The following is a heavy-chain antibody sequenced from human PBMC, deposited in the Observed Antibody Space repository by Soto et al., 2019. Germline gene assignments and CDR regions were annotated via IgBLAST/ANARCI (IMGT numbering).Heavy chain of an antibody. CDR2: INHSGST. CDR1: GGSISSGGYS. Sequence: SETLSLTCAVSGGSISSGGYSWSWIRQPPGKGLEWIGEINHSGSTNYNPSLKSRVTISVDRSKNQFSLKLSSVTAADTAVYYCARTYSSSWSPFDYWGQGTLVTVSS. D-gene: IGHD6-13*01. J-gene: IGHJ4*02. V-gene: IGHV4-30-2*01. CDR3: ARTYSSSWSPFDY.